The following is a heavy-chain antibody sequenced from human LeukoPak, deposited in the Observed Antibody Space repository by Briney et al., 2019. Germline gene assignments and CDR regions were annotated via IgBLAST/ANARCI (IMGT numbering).Heavy chain of an antibody. J-gene: IGHJ4*02. CDR1: GFTFSSYS. CDR2: ISSASNYI. CDR3: ARTDAVAGTRGANDH. Sequence: GGSLRLSCAASGFTFSSYSMNWVRQAPGTGLEWVSSISSASNYIYYAESVKGRFTISRDNPKTSLYLQMNSLRADDTAVYYCARTDAVAGTRGANDHWGQGTLVTVSS. D-gene: IGHD6-19*01. V-gene: IGHV3-21*01.